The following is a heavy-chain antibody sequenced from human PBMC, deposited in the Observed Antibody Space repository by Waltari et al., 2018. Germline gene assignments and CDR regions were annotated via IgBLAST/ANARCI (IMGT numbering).Heavy chain of an antibody. Sequence: EVQLVESGGGLVKPGGSVRLACAASGFTFSSYSLNWVRQAPGKGLEWFSSITRSSRDIYYADSVKGRFTISRDNAKNSLYLQMNSLRAEDTAVYYCARDRWEQAIDYWGQGTLVTVSS. J-gene: IGHJ4*02. CDR1: GFTFSSYS. CDR2: ITRSSRDI. CDR3: ARDRWEQAIDY. D-gene: IGHD1-26*01. V-gene: IGHV3-21*01.